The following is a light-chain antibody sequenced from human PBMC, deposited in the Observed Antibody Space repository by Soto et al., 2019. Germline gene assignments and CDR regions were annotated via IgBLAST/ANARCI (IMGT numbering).Light chain of an antibody. J-gene: IGLJ2*01. CDR1: SSNIGGNY. CDR2: DNM. CDR3: GTWDSSLGTVV. Sequence: QSVLTQPPSVSEAPGQKVTISCSGSSSNIGGNYVSWYQVVPRTAPKLLIYDNMKRHSGIPDRFSGSKSGTSATLGITELQIGDEAEYFCGTWDSSLGTVVFGGGTKATVL. V-gene: IGLV1-51*01.